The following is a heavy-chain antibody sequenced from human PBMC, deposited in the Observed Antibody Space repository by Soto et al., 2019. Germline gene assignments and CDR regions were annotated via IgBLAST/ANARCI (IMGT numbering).Heavy chain of an antibody. J-gene: IGHJ4*02. V-gene: IGHV2-5*02. Sequence: QITLKESGPTLVKPTQTLTLTCTFSGFSLSTSGVGVGWIRQPPGKALEWLALIYWDDDKRYSPSLKSRLTITKDTSKNQVVLTMTNMDPVDTATYYCAHTGAPLLTMVRGVPNFDYWGQGTLVTVSS. D-gene: IGHD3-10*01. CDR1: GFSLSTSGVG. CDR3: AHTGAPLLTMVRGVPNFDY. CDR2: IYWDDDK.